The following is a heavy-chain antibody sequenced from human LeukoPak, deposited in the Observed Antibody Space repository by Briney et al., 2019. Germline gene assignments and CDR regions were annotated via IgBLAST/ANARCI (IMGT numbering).Heavy chain of an antibody. V-gene: IGHV4-59*01. CDR3: ARGGAYSYGHFDY. D-gene: IGHD5-18*01. Sequence: SSETLSLTCTVSGGSISSYYWSWIRQPPGKGLEWIGYIYYSGSTNYNPSLKSRVTISVDTSKNQFSLKLSSVTAADTAVYYCARGGAYSYGHFDYWGQGTLVTVSS. CDR2: IYYSGST. CDR1: GGSISSYY. J-gene: IGHJ4*02.